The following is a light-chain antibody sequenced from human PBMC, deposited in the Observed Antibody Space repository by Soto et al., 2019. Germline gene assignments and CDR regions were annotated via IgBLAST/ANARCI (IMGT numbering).Light chain of an antibody. Sequence: QSALTQPASVSGSPGQSITISCTGTSSDVGGYNYVSWYQHHPGKAPKLIIYDVTNRPSGVSTPFSGSKSGNTASLTISGLQPEDEADYYCSSYPTSNTRQIVFGTGTKLTVL. CDR2: DVT. J-gene: IGLJ1*01. CDR1: SSDVGGYNY. CDR3: SSYPTSNTRQIV. V-gene: IGLV2-14*03.